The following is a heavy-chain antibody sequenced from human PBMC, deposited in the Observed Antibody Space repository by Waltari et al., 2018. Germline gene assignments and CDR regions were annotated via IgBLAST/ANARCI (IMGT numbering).Heavy chain of an antibody. J-gene: IGHJ4*02. D-gene: IGHD4-4*01. V-gene: IGHV3-53*01. CDR3: ARGARTTATTTPTIDY. CDR1: GFTVSSNY. CDR2: FYSGGST. Sequence: EVQLVESGGGLIQPGGSLRLSCAASGFTVSSNYMSWVRQAPGKGLEWVSVFYSGGSTYYADSVKGRFTISRDNSKNTLYLQMNSLRAEDTAVYYCARGARTTATTTPTIDYWGQGTLVTVSS.